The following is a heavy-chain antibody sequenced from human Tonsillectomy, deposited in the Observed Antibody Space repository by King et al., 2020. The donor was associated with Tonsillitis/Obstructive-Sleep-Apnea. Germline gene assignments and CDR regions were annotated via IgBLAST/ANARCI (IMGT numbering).Heavy chain of an antibody. CDR3: ARDSAEAPSYYYYYMDV. V-gene: IGHV3-33*01. CDR1: EFTFSSYG. CDR2: IWYDGSNK. J-gene: IGHJ6*03. Sequence: VQLVQYGGGVVQPGRSLRLSCAASEFTFSSYGMHWVRQAPGKGLEWVAVIWYDGSNKYYADSVKGRFTISRDNSKNTVYLQMNSLRAEDTAVFYCARDSAEAPSYYYYYMDVWGKGTTVTVSS. D-gene: IGHD1-14*01.